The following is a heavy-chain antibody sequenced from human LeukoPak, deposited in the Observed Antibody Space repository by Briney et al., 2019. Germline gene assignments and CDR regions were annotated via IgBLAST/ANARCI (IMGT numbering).Heavy chain of an antibody. V-gene: IGHV1-8*01. CDR2: MNPNSGNT. D-gene: IGHD2-2*01. Sequence: ASVKVSCKASGYTFTSYDIKWVRQATGQGLEWMGWMNPNSGNTGYAQKFQGRVTMTRNTSISTAYMELSSLRSEDTAVYYCARIGYCSSTSCYDYWGQGTLVTVSS. CDR3: ARIGYCSSTSCYDY. J-gene: IGHJ4*02. CDR1: GYTFTSYD.